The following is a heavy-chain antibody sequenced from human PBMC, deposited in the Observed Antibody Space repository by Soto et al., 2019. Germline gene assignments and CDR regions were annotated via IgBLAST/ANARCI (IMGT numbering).Heavy chain of an antibody. CDR1: GGSFSGYY. D-gene: IGHD1-26*01. V-gene: IGHV4-34*01. CDR3: ARGRLSGSYYYYYYGMDV. J-gene: IGHJ6*02. Sequence: SETLSLTCAVYGGSFSGYYWSWIRQPPGKGLEWIGEINHSGSTNYNPSLKSRVTISVDTSKNQFSLKLSSVTAADTAVYYCARGRLSGSYYYYYYGMDVWGQGTTVTVSS. CDR2: INHSGST.